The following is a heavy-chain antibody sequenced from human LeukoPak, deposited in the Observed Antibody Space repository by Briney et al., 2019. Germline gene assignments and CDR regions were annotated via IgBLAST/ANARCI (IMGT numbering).Heavy chain of an antibody. J-gene: IGHJ2*01. CDR3: ARLKDFTGKEYYFFDL. CDR1: GDSISNSIL. D-gene: IGHD3-10*01. V-gene: IGHV4-4*02. Sequence: SGTLSLTCAVSGDSISNSILWSWVRQPPGKGLEWIGEMYRSGTAHYNPSLKSRVTISIDNSKNQLSLELTSVTAADTAVYFCARLKDFTGKEYYFFDLWGRGALVTVSS. CDR2: MYRSGTA.